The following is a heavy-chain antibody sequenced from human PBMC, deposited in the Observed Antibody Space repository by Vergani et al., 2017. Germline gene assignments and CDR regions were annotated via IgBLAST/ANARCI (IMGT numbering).Heavy chain of an antibody. Sequence: EVQLLESGGDLVQPGGSLRLSCAASGFTFGATSMAWIRLAPGKGLGWVASIKRDGTETFYVDSVKGRFTISRDNAKTTPDLQMNSLGDEDRGVYYCARSSGGSAPYLHYWGQGTLVTVAS. V-gene: IGHV3-7*01. J-gene: IGHJ1*01. CDR2: IKRDGTET. CDR3: ARSSGGSAPYLHY. D-gene: IGHD2-15*01. CDR1: GFTFGATS.